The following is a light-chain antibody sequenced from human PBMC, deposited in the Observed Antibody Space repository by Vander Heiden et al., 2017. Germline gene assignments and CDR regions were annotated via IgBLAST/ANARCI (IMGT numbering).Light chain of an antibody. Sequence: EIVMTQSPATLSVSPGERATLSCRASQSVSSNLAWYQQKPGQAPRLLIYGASTTATGIPARYNGSESGTEFTLTISSLQSEDFAVYYCQQDNNWPLTFGQGTKVEIK. V-gene: IGKV3-15*01. J-gene: IGKJ1*01. CDR2: GAS. CDR1: QSVSSN. CDR3: QQDNNWPLT.